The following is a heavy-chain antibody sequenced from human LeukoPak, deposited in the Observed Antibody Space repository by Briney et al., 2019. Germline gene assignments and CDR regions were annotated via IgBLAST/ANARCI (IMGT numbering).Heavy chain of an antibody. V-gene: IGHV3-53*01. CDR1: GFIVTGDH. D-gene: IGHD3-10*01. Sequence: GGSLRLPCTASGFIVTGDHMIWVRQAPGKGLEWVSIIYSNGATYYADSVRGRFTISRDNSKNTLYLQMNSLRVEDTAGYYCARVGGHWGQGTLVTVSS. CDR2: IYSNGAT. CDR3: ARVGGH. J-gene: IGHJ4*02.